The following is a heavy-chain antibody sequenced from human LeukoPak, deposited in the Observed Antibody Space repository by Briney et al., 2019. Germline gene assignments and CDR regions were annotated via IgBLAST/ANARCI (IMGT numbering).Heavy chain of an antibody. Sequence: GGSLRLSCAASGSTFSSYGMHWVRQAPGKGLEWVALIWYDGSNKYHADSVKGRFTISRDNSKNTLYLQMNSLRAEDTAVYYCARPESGNYYFDYWGQGTLVTASS. V-gene: IGHV3-33*01. CDR2: IWYDGSNK. CDR1: GSTFSSYG. D-gene: IGHD1-26*01. J-gene: IGHJ4*02. CDR3: ARPESGNYYFDY.